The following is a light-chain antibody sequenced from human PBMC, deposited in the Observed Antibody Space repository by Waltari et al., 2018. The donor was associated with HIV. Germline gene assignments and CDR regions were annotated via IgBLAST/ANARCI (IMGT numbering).Light chain of an antibody. V-gene: IGLV2-8*01. Sequence: QSALTQPPSASGSPGQSVTISCTGTSSDVGGYNSVSWYKQHPGKAPKRMIYEVSRRPEGVPDRFSGSTSGNSASLTVSGLHAEDEADYYCSSYAGSNAYVFGTGTKVTVL. J-gene: IGLJ1*01. CDR1: SSDVGGYNS. CDR3: SSYAGSNAYV. CDR2: EVS.